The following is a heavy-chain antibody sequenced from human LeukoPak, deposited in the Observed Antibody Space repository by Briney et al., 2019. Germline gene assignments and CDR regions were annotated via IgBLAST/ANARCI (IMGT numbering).Heavy chain of an antibody. CDR1: GFTFSNYA. CDR2: IPYDGSNK. Sequence: GRSLRLSCAASGFTFSNYAMHWVRQAPGKGLEWVAVIPYDGSNKFYADSVKGRFTISRDNSKNTLHLQMNSLRAEDTAVYYCARSLATSYYYMDVWGKGTTVTVSS. V-gene: IGHV3-30*04. CDR3: ARSLATSYYYMDV. J-gene: IGHJ6*03. D-gene: IGHD5-12*01.